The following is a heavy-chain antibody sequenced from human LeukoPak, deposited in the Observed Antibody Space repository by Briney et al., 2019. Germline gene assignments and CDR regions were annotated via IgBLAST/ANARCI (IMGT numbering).Heavy chain of an antibody. Sequence: GGSLRLSCAASGFTFSSYAMSWVRQAPGEGLEWVSAISGSGGSTYYADTVKGPVTISRDNSRDTLYLQMNSLRAEDTAVFYCAKGYYDYVWGSYYFDYWGQGTLVTVSS. V-gene: IGHV3-23*01. CDR3: AKGYYDYVWGSYYFDY. CDR2: ISGSGGST. CDR1: GFTFSSYA. J-gene: IGHJ4*02. D-gene: IGHD3-16*01.